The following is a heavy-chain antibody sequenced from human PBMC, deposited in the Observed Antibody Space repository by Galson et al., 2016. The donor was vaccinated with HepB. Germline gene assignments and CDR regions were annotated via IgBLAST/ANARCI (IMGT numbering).Heavy chain of an antibody. J-gene: IGHJ3*02. D-gene: IGHD1-26*01. CDR1: GFLFRSYG. CDR2: FYIGGNT. CDR3: ATVGGSTYGLRSDAFDI. V-gene: IGHV3-NL1*01. Sequence: SLRLSCAGSGFLFRSYGMHWVRQAPGKGLEWVSLFYIGGNTYYGNSVKGRFTISRDNSKNTLYLQMNSLRAEDTAMYYCATVGGSTYGLRSDAFDIWGQGTMVTVSS.